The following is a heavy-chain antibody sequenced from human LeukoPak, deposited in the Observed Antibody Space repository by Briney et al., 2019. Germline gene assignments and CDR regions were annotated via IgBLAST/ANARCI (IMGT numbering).Heavy chain of an antibody. D-gene: IGHD5-12*01. Sequence: SETLSLTCTVSGGSMSGDYWSWFRQPPRKGLEWVGYIYYSGSTNYNPSLKSRVTISLDTSKNQFSLRLSSVTAAADTAVYYCARKAKATAGYFDNWGQGILVTVSS. CDR1: GGSMSGDY. J-gene: IGHJ4*02. CDR3: ARKAKATAGYFDN. V-gene: IGHV4-59*01. CDR2: IYYSGST.